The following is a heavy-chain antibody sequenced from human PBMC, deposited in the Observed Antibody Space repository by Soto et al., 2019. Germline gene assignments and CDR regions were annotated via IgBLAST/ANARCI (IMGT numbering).Heavy chain of an antibody. CDR1: GYTFTGYY. J-gene: IGHJ4*02. CDR2: INPNSGGT. CDR3: ARDPAKKYYYDSSDGFDY. V-gene: IGHV1-2*02. D-gene: IGHD3-22*01. Sequence: ASVKVSCKASGYTFTGYYMHWVRQAPGQGLEWMGWINPNSGGTNYAQKFQGRVTITRDTSISTAYMELSRLRSDDTAVYYCARDPAKKYYYDSSDGFDYWGQGTLVTVSS.